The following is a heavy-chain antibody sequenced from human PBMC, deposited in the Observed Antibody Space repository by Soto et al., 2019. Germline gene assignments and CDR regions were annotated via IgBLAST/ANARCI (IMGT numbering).Heavy chain of an antibody. D-gene: IGHD3-9*01. CDR3: AKDQAYILTGYWPGGYYYYGMDV. Sequence: QVQLVESGGGVVQPGRSLRLSCAASGFTFSSYGMHWVRQAPGKGLEWVAVKSYDGSNKYYADSVKGRFTISRDNSKNTLYLQMNSLRAEDTAVYYCAKDQAYILTGYWPGGYYYYGMDVWGQGTTVTVSS. J-gene: IGHJ6*02. CDR1: GFTFSSYG. V-gene: IGHV3-30*18. CDR2: KSYDGSNK.